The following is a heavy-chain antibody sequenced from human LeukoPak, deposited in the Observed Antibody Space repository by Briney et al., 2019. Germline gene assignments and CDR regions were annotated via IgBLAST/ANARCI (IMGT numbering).Heavy chain of an antibody. D-gene: IGHD6-13*01. J-gene: IGHJ4*02. CDR3: ARSSNWYSLDY. CDR2: IYYSGST. V-gene: IGHV4-59*11. CDR1: GGSISSHY. Sequence: SETLSLTCTVSGGSISSHYWSWIRQPPGKGLEWIGYIYYSGSTNYNPSLKSRVTISVDTSKNQFSLNLSSVTAADTAVYFCARSSNWYSLDYWGQGTLVTVSS.